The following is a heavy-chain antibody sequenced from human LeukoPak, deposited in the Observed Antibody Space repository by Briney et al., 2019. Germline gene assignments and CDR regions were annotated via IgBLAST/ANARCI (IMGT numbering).Heavy chain of an antibody. Sequence: GGSLRLSCAASGFTFSSYAMSWVRQAPGKGLEWVSAISGSGGSTYYADSVKGRFTISRDNSKNTLYLQMNSLRAEDTAVYYCAKLPLRIAAAGSHYYGMDVWGQGTTVTVSS. J-gene: IGHJ6*02. CDR3: AKLPLRIAAAGSHYYGMDV. CDR2: ISGSGGST. V-gene: IGHV3-23*01. CDR1: GFTFSSYA. D-gene: IGHD6-13*01.